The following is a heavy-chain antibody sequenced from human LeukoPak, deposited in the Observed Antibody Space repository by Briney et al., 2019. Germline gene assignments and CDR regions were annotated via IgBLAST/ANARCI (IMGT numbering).Heavy chain of an antibody. CDR3: AGYYYDSSRGFDL. D-gene: IGHD3-22*01. Sequence: GGSLRLSCAASGFKFDDYGMGWVRQAPGKGLEWVCDINWNGAWTGYADSVKGRFTISRDNAKNSLYLQMNSLRAEDTALYYCAGYYYDSSRGFDLWGQGTLVTVSA. V-gene: IGHV3-20*04. CDR2: INWNGAWT. CDR1: GFKFDDYG. J-gene: IGHJ5*02.